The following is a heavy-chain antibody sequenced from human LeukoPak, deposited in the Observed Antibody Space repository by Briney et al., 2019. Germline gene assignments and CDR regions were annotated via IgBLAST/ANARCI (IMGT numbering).Heavy chain of an antibody. J-gene: IGHJ4*02. V-gene: IGHV3-30*02. D-gene: IGHD2-21*02. Sequence: GGSLRLSCAASGFTFRSYGMHWVRQAPGKGLEWVAVIWYDGSNKYYADSVKGRFTISRDNSKNTLYLQMNSLRAEDTAVYYCAKEVSVVVTAAFDYWGQGTLVTVSS. CDR3: AKEVSVVVTAAFDY. CDR2: IWYDGSNK. CDR1: GFTFRSYG.